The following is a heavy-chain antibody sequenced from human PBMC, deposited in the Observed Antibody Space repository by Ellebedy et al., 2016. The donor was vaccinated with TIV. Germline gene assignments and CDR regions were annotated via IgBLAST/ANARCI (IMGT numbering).Heavy chain of an antibody. Sequence: GESLKISXAASGFTFSSYAMSWVRQAPGKGLEWVSAISGSGGSTYYADSVKGRFTISRDNSKNTLYLQMNSLRAEDTAVYYCAKMEQWLVQSTYYYGMDVWGQGTTVTVSS. J-gene: IGHJ6*02. D-gene: IGHD6-19*01. V-gene: IGHV3-23*01. CDR3: AKMEQWLVQSTYYYGMDV. CDR2: ISGSGGST. CDR1: GFTFSSYA.